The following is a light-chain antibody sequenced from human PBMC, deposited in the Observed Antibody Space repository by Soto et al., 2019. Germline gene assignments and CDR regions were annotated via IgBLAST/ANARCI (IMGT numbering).Light chain of an antibody. Sequence: QSVLTQPPSVSGAPGQKVTISCVGSSTNIGSYYGVHWYQPLPGAAPKLLIYDNSNRPSGVAGRFSGSKSGTSASLAITGLLTEDAADYFCQTYDSRLSASIVGGGTKVTVL. CDR1: STNIGSYYG. V-gene: IGLV1-40*01. J-gene: IGLJ2*01. CDR3: QTYDSRLSASI. CDR2: DNS.